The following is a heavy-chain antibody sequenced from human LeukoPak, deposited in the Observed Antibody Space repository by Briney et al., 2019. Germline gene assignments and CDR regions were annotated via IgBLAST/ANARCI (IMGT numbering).Heavy chain of an antibody. D-gene: IGHD3-22*01. J-gene: IGHJ5*02. V-gene: IGHV4-61*01. CDR2: IYYSGST. CDR3: ARYYYDSSGYYSWFDP. CDR1: GGSISGSSYY. Sequence: SETLSLTCTVSGGSISGSSYYWSWIRQPPGKGLEWIGYIYYSGSTNYNPSLKSRVTISVDTSKNQFSLKLSSVTAADTAVYYCARYYYDSSGYYSWFDPWGQGTLVTVSS.